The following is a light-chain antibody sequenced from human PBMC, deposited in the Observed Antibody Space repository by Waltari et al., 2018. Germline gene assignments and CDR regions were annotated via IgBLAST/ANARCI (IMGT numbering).Light chain of an antibody. CDR1: QSVTSN. CDR3: QQRSNWLFT. V-gene: IGKV3-11*01. CDR2: DAS. J-gene: IGKJ3*01. Sequence: EIVSTQSPATLSLSPGERATLSCRASQSVTSNLAWYQQTPGQAPRLLIYDASNRATGIPARFSGSGSGTDFTLTISSLEPEDFAVYYCQQRSNWLFTFGPGTKVGLK.